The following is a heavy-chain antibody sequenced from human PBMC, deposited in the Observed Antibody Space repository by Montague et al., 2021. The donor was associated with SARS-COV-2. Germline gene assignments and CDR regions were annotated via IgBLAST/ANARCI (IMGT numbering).Heavy chain of an antibody. CDR2: IYYSGST. Sequence: TLSLTCTVSGGSISSGGYYWSWIRQHPGKGLEWIGYIYYSGSTYYNPSLKSRVTISVDTSKNQFSLKLSSVTAADTAVYYCARGGTIVGVVTFAFDFWGQGTMVTVSS. J-gene: IGHJ3*01. CDR1: GGSISSGGYY. V-gene: IGHV4-31*03. CDR3: ARGGTIVGVVTFAFDF. D-gene: IGHD3-3*01.